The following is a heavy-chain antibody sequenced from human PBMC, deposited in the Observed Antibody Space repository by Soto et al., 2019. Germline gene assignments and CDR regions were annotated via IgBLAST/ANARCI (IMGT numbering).Heavy chain of an antibody. CDR3: ATDLTRPNWDIVVDGDP. CDR2: FDPEDGET. J-gene: IGHJ5*02. D-gene: IGHD2-15*01. CDR1: GYTLTELS. Sequence: ASVKVSCKVSGYTLTELSMHWVRQAPGKGLEWMGGFDPEDGETIYAQKFQGRVTMTEDTSTDTAYMELSSLRSEDTAVYYFATDLTRPNWDIVVDGDPWGQGTLVTVSS. V-gene: IGHV1-24*01.